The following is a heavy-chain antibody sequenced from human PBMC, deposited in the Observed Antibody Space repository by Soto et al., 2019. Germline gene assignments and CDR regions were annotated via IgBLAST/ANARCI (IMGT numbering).Heavy chain of an antibody. J-gene: IGHJ4*02. CDR1: GFSLNTSGVC. V-gene: IGHV2-70*01. CDR3: AQNSRGRMGPVEY. D-gene: IGHD3-16*01. Sequence: SGPTLVNPTHTLTLTCTFSGFSLNTSGVCVSWIRQPPGNALEWLSLIDWGDNEYYSTSLKTRLAISKETSKNQVVLTMTNMDPMETDTYHCAQNSRGRMGPVEYWCQGIFVTVSS. CDR2: IDWGDNE.